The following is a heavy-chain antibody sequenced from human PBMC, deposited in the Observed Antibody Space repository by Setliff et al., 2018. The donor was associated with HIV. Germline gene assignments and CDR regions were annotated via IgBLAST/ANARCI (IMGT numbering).Heavy chain of an antibody. Sequence: PSETLSLTCTVSGGSISSSSYYWGWIRQPPGKGLEWIGSIYYSGSTYYNPSLKSRVTISVDTSKNQFSLKLSSATAADTAVYYCARLRREEQWLVRGWFDPWGQGTLVTVSS. CDR1: GGSISSSSYY. CDR2: IYYSGST. D-gene: IGHD6-19*01. J-gene: IGHJ5*02. V-gene: IGHV4-39*01. CDR3: ARLRREEQWLVRGWFDP.